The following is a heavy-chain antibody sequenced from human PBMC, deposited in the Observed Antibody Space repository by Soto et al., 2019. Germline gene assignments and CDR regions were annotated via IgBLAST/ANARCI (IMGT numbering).Heavy chain of an antibody. V-gene: IGHV4-39*01. Sequence: QLQLQESGPGLVKPSETLSLTCTVSGGSISSSSYYWGWIRQPPGRGLEWIGSISYSGSTYYKPSLKSRATISVDTSKNQLSLKLSSVTAADTAVYYCARQVLGQQPADFDSWGQGTLVTVSS. CDR3: ARQVLGQQPADFDS. J-gene: IGHJ4*02. D-gene: IGHD6-13*01. CDR1: GGSISSSSYY. CDR2: ISYSGST.